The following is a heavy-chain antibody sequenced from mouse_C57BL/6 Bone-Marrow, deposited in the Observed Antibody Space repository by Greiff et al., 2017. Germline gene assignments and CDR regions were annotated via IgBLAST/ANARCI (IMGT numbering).Heavy chain of an antibody. CDR2: FYPGSGSI. CDR1: GYTFTEYT. CDR3: ARHGGWLLGYYYAMDY. J-gene: IGHJ4*01. D-gene: IGHD2-3*01. Sequence: VQLKESGAELVKPGASVKLSCKASGYTFTEYTIHWVKQRSGQGLEWIGWFYPGSGSIKYNEKFKDKATLTADKSSSTVYMELSRLTSEDSAVYFCARHGGWLLGYYYAMDYWGQGTSVTVSS. V-gene: IGHV1-62-2*01.